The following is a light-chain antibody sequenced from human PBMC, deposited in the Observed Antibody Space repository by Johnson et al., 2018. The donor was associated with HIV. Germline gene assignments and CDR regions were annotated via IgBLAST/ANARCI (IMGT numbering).Light chain of an antibody. CDR1: SSNIGNNY. V-gene: IGLV1-51*02. CDR3: AAWDDSLNVFYV. J-gene: IGLJ1*01. Sequence: QSVLTQPPSVSAAPGQKVTISCSGSSSNIGNNYVSWYQQLPGTAPKLLIYENNQRPSGVPDRFSGSKSGTSASLAISGLQAADEDDYYCAAWDDSLNVFYVFGTGTKVTVL. CDR2: ENN.